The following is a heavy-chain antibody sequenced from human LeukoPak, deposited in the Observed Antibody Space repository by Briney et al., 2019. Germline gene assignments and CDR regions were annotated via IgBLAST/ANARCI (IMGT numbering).Heavy chain of an antibody. CDR2: IYYSGST. CDR1: GGSISSYY. J-gene: IGHJ6*02. V-gene: IGHV4-59*01. CDR3: ARDSVEVAAAGKRGNYYYGMDV. Sequence: SETLSLTCTVSGGSISSYYWSWIRQPPGKGLEWIGYIYYSGSTNYNPSLKSRVTISVDTSKNQSSLKLSSVTAADTAVYYCARDSVEVAAAGKRGNYYYGMDVWGQGTTVTVSS. D-gene: IGHD6-13*01.